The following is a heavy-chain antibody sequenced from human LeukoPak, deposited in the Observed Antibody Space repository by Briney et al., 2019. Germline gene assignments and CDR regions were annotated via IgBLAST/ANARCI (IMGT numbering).Heavy chain of an antibody. D-gene: IGHD6-19*01. Sequence: GGSLRLSCAASGFTFSRNAMHWVRQAPGKGLEWVAVMSYDGSNTYYADSVKGRFTISRDNSKNTLYLQMNSLRPDDTAVYYCARNPVAEYYFDYWGQGTLVTVSS. V-gene: IGHV3-30-3*01. J-gene: IGHJ4*02. CDR2: MSYDGSNT. CDR1: GFTFSRNA. CDR3: ARNPVAEYYFDY.